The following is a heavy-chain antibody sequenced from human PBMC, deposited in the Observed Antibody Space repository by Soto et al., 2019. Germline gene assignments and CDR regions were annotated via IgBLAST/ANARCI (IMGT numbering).Heavy chain of an antibody. V-gene: IGHV3-48*01. CDR1: GFTFSSYS. CDR3: ARDLRYSSGWFWFDP. CDR2: ISSSSSTI. J-gene: IGHJ5*02. Sequence: AGGSLRLSCAASGFTFSSYSMNWVRQAPGKGLEWVSYISSSSSTIYYADSVKGRFTISRDNAKNSLYLQMNSLRAEDTAVYYCARDLRYSSGWFWFDPWGQGTLVTVSS. D-gene: IGHD6-19*01.